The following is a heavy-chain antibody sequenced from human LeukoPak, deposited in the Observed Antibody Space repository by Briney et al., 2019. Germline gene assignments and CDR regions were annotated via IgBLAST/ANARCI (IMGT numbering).Heavy chain of an antibody. Sequence: GGSLRLSCAASGFTFSSYGMHWVRQAPGKGLEWVAVIWYDGSNKYYADSVKGRFTISRDNSKNTLYLQMNSLRAEDTAVYYCARGLIRVRGSGSYFAYYFDYWGPGTLVTVSS. CDR2: IWYDGSNK. J-gene: IGHJ4*02. D-gene: IGHD3-10*01. CDR3: ARGLIRVRGSGSYFAYYFDY. V-gene: IGHV3-33*01. CDR1: GFTFSSYG.